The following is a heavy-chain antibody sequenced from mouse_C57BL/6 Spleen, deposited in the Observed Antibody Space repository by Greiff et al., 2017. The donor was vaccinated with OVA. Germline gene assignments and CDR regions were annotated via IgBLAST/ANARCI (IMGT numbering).Heavy chain of an antibody. CDR2: ISSGSSTI. D-gene: IGHD1-1*01. V-gene: IGHV5-17*01. J-gene: IGHJ3*01. CDR3: ASPLYYYGSSLGFAY. CDR1: GFTFSDYG. Sequence: EVNLVESGGGLVKPGGSLKLSCAASGFTFSDYGMHWVRQAPEKGLEWVAYISSGSSTIYYADTVKGRFTISRDNAKNTLFLQMTSLRSEDTAMYYCASPLYYYGSSLGFAYWGQGTLVTVSA.